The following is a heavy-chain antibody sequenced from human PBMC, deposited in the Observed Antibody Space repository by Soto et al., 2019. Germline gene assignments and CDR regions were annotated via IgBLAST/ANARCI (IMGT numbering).Heavy chain of an antibody. CDR1: GYTFTSYG. D-gene: IGHD3-10*01. V-gene: IGHV1-18*01. CDR3: ARDLVNYGSGSYSDY. J-gene: IGHJ4*02. CDR2: ISAYNGNT. Sequence: QVQLVQSGAEVKKPGASVKVSCKASGYTFTSYGISWVRQAPGQGLEWMGWISAYNGNTNYAQKLQGRVTMTTETFTITAYMELRSLRSDDTAVYYCARDLVNYGSGSYSDYWGQGTLVTVSS.